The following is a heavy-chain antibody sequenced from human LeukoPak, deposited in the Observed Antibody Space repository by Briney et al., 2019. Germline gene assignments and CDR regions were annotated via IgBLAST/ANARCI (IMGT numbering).Heavy chain of an antibody. Sequence: GESLKISCKGSGYSFTSYWIAWVRQMPGKGLEWMGIIYPHDSDTTYRPSLEGQVTISVDKSINTAYLQWSSLKASDTAMYYCARQTSRGPLDYWGQGTLVTVSS. CDR1: GYSFTSYW. D-gene: IGHD5-12*01. CDR2: IYPHDSDT. CDR3: ARQTSRGPLDY. V-gene: IGHV5-51*01. J-gene: IGHJ4*02.